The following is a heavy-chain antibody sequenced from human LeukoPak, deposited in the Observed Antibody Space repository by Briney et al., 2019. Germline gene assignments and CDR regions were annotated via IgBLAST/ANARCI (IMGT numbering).Heavy chain of an antibody. CDR3: ANLWFGESTVY. Sequence: PGGSLRLSCAASGFTFSDYYMSWIRQAPGKGLEWVSYISSSGSTIYYADSVKGRFTISRDNSKNTLYLQMNSLRAEDTAVYYCANLWFGESTVYWGQGTLVTVSS. V-gene: IGHV3-11*04. CDR2: ISSSGSTI. J-gene: IGHJ4*02. CDR1: GFTFSDYY. D-gene: IGHD3-10*01.